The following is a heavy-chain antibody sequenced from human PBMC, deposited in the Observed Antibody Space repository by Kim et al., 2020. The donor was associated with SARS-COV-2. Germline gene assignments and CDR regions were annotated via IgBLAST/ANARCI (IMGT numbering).Heavy chain of an antibody. CDR1: GFTFSTFA. CDR2: ISGSGGST. Sequence: GGSLRLSCAASGFTFSTFAMSWVRQAPGKGLEWVSAISGSGGSTMYADSVKGRFTISRDNSKNTLYMQMNSLRAEDTAVYYCAKVGGFLSFGGIWSHEDYWGQGTLVTGSS. D-gene: IGHD3-10*01. CDR3: AKVGGFLSFGGIWSHEDY. V-gene: IGHV3-23*01. J-gene: IGHJ4*02.